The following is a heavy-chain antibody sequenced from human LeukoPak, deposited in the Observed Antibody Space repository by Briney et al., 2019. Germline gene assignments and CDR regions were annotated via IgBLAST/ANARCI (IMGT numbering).Heavy chain of an antibody. Sequence: PGGSLRLSCAASGFTFSSYWMSWVRQAPGKGLEWVSAISGSGGSTFYADSVKGRFTISRDNPKNTLSLQMNSLRAEDTAVYYCAKAQDPIAAAGTSPFDYWGQGTLVTVSS. J-gene: IGHJ4*02. V-gene: IGHV3-23*01. CDR2: ISGSGGST. CDR3: AKAQDPIAAAGTSPFDY. CDR1: GFTFSSYW. D-gene: IGHD6-13*01.